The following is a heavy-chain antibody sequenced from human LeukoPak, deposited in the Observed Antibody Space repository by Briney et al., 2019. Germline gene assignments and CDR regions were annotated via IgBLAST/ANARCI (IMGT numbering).Heavy chain of an antibody. CDR1: GYSISSGYY. Sequence: SETLSLTCTVSGYSISSGYYWGWIRQPPGKGLEWIGSIYHSGDTYYNPSLKSRVTMSVDTSKNQFSLKLSSVTAADTAVYYCARGRSTSAWGQGTLVTVSS. CDR3: ARGRSTSA. V-gene: IGHV4-38-2*02. CDR2: IYHSGDT. D-gene: IGHD2-2*01. J-gene: IGHJ4*02.